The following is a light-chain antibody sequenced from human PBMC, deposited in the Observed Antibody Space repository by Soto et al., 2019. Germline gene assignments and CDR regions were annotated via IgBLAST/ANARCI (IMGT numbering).Light chain of an antibody. CDR2: RAS. J-gene: IGKJ1*01. Sequence: DIQMTQSPSTLSASAGDRVTITCRASQNIDMYLAWYQQKPGQAPSLLIYRASSLQSGVPSRFSGSGSGTEFTLTISSLQPDDFATYYCQQSITYPLTFGQGTKVHIK. V-gene: IGKV1-5*03. CDR1: QNIDMY. CDR3: QQSITYPLT.